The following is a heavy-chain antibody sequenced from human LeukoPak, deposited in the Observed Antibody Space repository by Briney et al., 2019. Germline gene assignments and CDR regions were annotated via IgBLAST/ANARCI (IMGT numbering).Heavy chain of an antibody. CDR2: IYYSGST. J-gene: IGHJ4*02. CDR1: GGPFSDYY. CDR3: ALGGTY. D-gene: IGHD3-16*01. Sequence: SETLSLTCAVYGGPFSDYYWSWIRQPPGKGLEWIGYIYYSGSTYYNPSLKSRVTISVDTSKNQFSLKLSSVTAADTAVYYCALGGTYWGQGTLVTVSS. V-gene: IGHV4-30-4*01.